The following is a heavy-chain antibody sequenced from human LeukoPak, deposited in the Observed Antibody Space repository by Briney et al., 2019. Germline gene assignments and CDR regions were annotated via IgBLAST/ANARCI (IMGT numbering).Heavy chain of an antibody. J-gene: IGHJ4*02. CDR3: ARMFTAGGPFDY. Sequence: GGSLRLSCAASGFTFSDVAMHWVRQAPGKGLEWVSGISGSGVTTHYADSVEGRFSISRDNSKNTLYLQMNSLRAEDTAVYYCARMFTAGGPFDYWGQGTLVTVSS. CDR2: ISGSGVTT. CDR1: GFTFSDVA. V-gene: IGHV3-23*01. D-gene: IGHD5-18*01.